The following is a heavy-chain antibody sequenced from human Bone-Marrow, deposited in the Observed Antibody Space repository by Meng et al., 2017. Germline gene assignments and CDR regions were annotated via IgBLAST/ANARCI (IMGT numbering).Heavy chain of an antibody. CDR3: ARYGPGYSSSWYDFDY. CDR1: GYTFTSYG. D-gene: IGHD6-13*01. V-gene: IGHV1-18*01. Sequence: ASVKVSCKASGYTFTSYGISWVRQAPGQGLEWMGWISAYNGNTNYAQKLQGRVTMTTDTSTSTAYTELRSLRSDDTAVYYCARYGPGYSSSWYDFDYWGQGTLVTVSS. J-gene: IGHJ4*02. CDR2: ISAYNGNT.